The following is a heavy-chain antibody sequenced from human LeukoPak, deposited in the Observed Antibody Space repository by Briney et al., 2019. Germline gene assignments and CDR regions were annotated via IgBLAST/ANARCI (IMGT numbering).Heavy chain of an antibody. D-gene: IGHD1-26*01. CDR1: GFTVSDNY. V-gene: IGHV3-53*01. Sequence: GGSLRLSCAASGFTVSDNYMSWVRQAPGTGLDWVSVIYSGGNTYYADSVKGRFAISRDNAKNTLYLQMNSLRAEDTAVYYCAREYSGGSSSLDYWGQGTLVTVSS. J-gene: IGHJ4*02. CDR2: IYSGGNT. CDR3: AREYSGGSSSLDY.